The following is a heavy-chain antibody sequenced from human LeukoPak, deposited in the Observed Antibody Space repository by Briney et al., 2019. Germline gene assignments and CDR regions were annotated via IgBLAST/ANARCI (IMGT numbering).Heavy chain of an antibody. CDR1: GFTFSAYL. D-gene: IGHD1-26*01. Sequence: PGGSLRLSCAASGFTFSAYLMSWVRQAPGKGLEWVSAISGSGGSTYYADSVKGRFTISRDNSKNTLYLQMNSPRAEDTAVYYCAILGIVGANFFDYWGQGTLVTVSS. CDR2: ISGSGGST. J-gene: IGHJ4*02. CDR3: AILGIVGANFFDY. V-gene: IGHV3-23*01.